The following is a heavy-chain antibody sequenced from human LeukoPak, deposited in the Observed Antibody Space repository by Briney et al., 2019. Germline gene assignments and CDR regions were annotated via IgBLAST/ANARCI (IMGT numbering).Heavy chain of an antibody. CDR1: GGSISSYY. Sequence: SETLSLTCTVSGGSISSYYWSWIRQPPGKGLEWIGYIYYSGSTDYNPSLKSRVTISVDTSKNQFSLKLSFVTAADTAVYYCARFEYSSSLFDPWGQGTLVTVSS. D-gene: IGHD6-13*01. CDR2: IYYSGST. CDR3: ARFEYSSSLFDP. J-gene: IGHJ5*02. V-gene: IGHV4-59*08.